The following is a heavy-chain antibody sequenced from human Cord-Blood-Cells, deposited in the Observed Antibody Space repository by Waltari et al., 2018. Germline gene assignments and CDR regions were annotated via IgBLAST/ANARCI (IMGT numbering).Heavy chain of an antibody. J-gene: IGHJ3*02. V-gene: IGHV4-34*01. Sequence: QVQLQQWGAGLLKPSDTRSLTCAVYGGSFSGYDLSWIRQPPGKGLEWIGEINHSGSTNYNPSLKSRVTISVDTSKNQFSLKLSSVTAADTAVYYCARVGGYEAAFDIWGQGTMVTVSS. CDR2: INHSGST. D-gene: IGHD5-12*01. CDR3: ARVGGYEAAFDI. CDR1: GGSFSGYD.